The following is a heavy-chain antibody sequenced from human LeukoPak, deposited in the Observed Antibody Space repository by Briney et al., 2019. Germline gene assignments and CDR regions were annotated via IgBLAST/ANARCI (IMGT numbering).Heavy chain of an antibody. D-gene: IGHD3-22*01. CDR3: ARGYYYDSSGYLRGDY. Sequence: PGGSLRLSCTASGFTFSSYWMSWVRQAPGKGLEWVATIKEDGSEKYYVDSVKGRFTISRDNAKNSLYLQMNSLRAEDTAVYYCARGYYYDSSGYLRGDYWGQGTLVTVSS. V-gene: IGHV3-7*01. J-gene: IGHJ4*02. CDR2: IKEDGSEK. CDR1: GFTFSSYW.